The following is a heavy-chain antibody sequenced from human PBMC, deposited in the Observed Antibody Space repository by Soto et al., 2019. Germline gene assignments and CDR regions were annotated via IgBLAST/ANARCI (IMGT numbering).Heavy chain of an antibody. CDR1: GGTFSSYA. V-gene: IGHV1-69*13. Sequence: SVKVSCKASGGTFSSYAISWVRQAPGQGLEWMGGIIPIFGTANYAQKFQGRVTITADESTSTAYMELSSLRSEDTAVYYCARYYYDSSGLRPYYYYGMDVWGQGTTVTVS. CDR3: ARYYYDSSGLRPYYYYGMDV. J-gene: IGHJ6*02. D-gene: IGHD3-22*01. CDR2: IIPIFGTA.